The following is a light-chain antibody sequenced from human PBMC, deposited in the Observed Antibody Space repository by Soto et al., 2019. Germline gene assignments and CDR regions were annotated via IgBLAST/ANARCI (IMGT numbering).Light chain of an antibody. CDR3: QQLNSYPFT. Sequence: DIQLTQSPSFLSASVGDRVTITCRASQGISSYLAWYHQKPGKAPKLLIYAASTLQSGVPSRFSGSGSGTEFTLTISSLQPEDFATYYCQQLNSYPFTFGGGIKVEIK. J-gene: IGKJ4*01. CDR1: QGISSY. CDR2: AAS. V-gene: IGKV1-9*01.